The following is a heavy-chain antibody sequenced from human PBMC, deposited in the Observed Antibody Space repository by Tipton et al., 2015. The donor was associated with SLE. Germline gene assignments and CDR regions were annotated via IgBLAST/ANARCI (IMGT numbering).Heavy chain of an antibody. D-gene: IGHD5-18*01. CDR2: IYYSGST. CDR1: GGSISSSSYY. CDR3: ARPGYFNWFDP. Sequence: TLSLTCTVSGGSISSSSYYWGWIRQPPGEGLEWIGSIYYSGSTYYNPSLKSRVTISVDTSKNQFSLKLSSVTAADTAVYYCARPGYFNWFDPWGQGTLVTVSS. V-gene: IGHV4-39*07. J-gene: IGHJ5*02.